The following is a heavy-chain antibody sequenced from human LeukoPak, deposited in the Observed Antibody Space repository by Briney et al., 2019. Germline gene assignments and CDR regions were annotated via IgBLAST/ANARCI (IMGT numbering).Heavy chain of an antibody. CDR2: IYYSGST. D-gene: IGHD3-3*01. CDR1: GASISSSSYY. Sequence: SETLSLTCTVSGASISSSSYYWGWIRQPPGKGLEWIGSIYYSGSTYYNPPLKSRVTISVDTSKNQFSLKLSSVTAADTAVYYCARHVGDFWSGYAAINWFDHWGQGTLVTVSS. J-gene: IGHJ5*02. V-gene: IGHV4-39*01. CDR3: ARHVGDFWSGYAAINWFDH.